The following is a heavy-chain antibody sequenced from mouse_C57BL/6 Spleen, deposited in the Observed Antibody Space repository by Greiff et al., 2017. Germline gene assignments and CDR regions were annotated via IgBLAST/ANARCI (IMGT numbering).Heavy chain of an antibody. Sequence: EVNLVESGGGLVKPGGSLKLSCAASGFTFSDYGMHWVRQAPEKGLEWVAYISSGSSTIYYADTVKGRFTISRDNAKNTLFLQMTSLRSEDTAMYYCARHAMDYWGQGTSVTGSS. J-gene: IGHJ4*01. CDR3: ARHAMDY. CDR1: GFTFSDYG. CDR2: ISSGSSTI. V-gene: IGHV5-17*01.